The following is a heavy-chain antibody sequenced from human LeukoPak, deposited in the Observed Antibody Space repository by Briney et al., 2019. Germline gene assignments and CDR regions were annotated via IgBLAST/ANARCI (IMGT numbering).Heavy chain of an antibody. V-gene: IGHV3-7*01. CDR1: GFTFSSNL. CDR3: ARDTAGNDY. CDR2: IKQDGSEK. D-gene: IGHD6-19*01. J-gene: IGHJ4*02. Sequence: GGSLRLSCAASGFTFSSNLMSCVRQAPGKGLEWVANIKQDGSEKYYVDSVKGRFTISRDNAKNSLYLQMNSLRAEDTALYYCARDTAGNDYWGQGTLVTVSS.